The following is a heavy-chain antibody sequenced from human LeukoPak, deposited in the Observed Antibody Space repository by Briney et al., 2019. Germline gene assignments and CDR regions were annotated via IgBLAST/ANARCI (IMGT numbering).Heavy chain of an antibody. CDR1: GFTFSSYA. Sequence: GGSLRLSCAASGFTFSSYAMSWVRQAPGKGLEWVSAISGSGGSTYYADSVKGRFTISRDNSKKTLYLQMNSLRAEDTAVYYCAKEGLLWFGELLYYFDYWGQGTLVTVSS. D-gene: IGHD3-10*01. J-gene: IGHJ4*02. CDR2: ISGSGGST. CDR3: AKEGLLWFGELLYYFDY. V-gene: IGHV3-23*01.